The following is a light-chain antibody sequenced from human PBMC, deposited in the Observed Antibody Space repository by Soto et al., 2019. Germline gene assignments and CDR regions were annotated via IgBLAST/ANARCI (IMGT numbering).Light chain of an antibody. CDR1: SRDVGGY. J-gene: IGLJ2*01. V-gene: IGLV2-14*01. Sequence: QSVLTQPASVSGSPGQSITISCTGTSRDVGGYVSWYQQHPGKAPKLMIYEVSNRPSGVSNRFSGSKSGNTASLTISGLXXXXXXDYYCRSYTSSNTVVFGGGTKVTV. CDR3: RSYTSSNTVV. CDR2: EVS.